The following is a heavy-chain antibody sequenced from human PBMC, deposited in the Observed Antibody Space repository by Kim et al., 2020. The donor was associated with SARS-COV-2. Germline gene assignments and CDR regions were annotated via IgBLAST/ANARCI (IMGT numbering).Heavy chain of an antibody. CDR3: ARVSWVTVAPDSAFDI. Sequence: ASVKVSCKASGYTFTAYYMHWVRQAPGQGLEWMGWINPDTGGTNYAQKFQDRVTMTRDTSISTAYMELSRLRSDDTAVYYCARVSWVTVAPDSAFDIWGQGTMVTVSS. J-gene: IGHJ3*02. V-gene: IGHV1-2*02. CDR2: INPDTGGT. D-gene: IGHD4-17*01. CDR1: GYTFTAYY.